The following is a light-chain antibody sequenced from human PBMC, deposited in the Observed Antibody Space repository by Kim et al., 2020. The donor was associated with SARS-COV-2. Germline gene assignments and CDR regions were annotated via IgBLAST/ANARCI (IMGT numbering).Light chain of an antibody. V-gene: IGKV4-1*01. J-gene: IGKJ4*01. CDR1: QSVLSSLDNKNY. Sequence: RATFNCTSSQSVLSSLDNKNYLAWYQQRPGQPPKLLISWASTRQSGVPDRFSGGGSGTDFTLTISSLQAEDVAVYYCHQYYGSPLTFGGGTRVEI. CDR2: WAS. CDR3: HQYYGSPLT.